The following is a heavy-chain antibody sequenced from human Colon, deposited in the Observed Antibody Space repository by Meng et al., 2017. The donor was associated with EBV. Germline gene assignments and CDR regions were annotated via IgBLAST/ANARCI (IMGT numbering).Heavy chain of an antibody. D-gene: IGHD3-10*01. CDR2: IYHSGST. CDR1: GGSISSNGYY. CDR3: ARRRGGSGRDC. V-gene: IGHV4-39*01. Sequence: LTRQGPAPGLCRPSEPRSSPCTVSGGSISSNGYYWGWVRQPPGKGLEWIGAIYHSGSTSYNPSLQSRVTMFVDTSKNQFSLMLTSVTATDTAVYYCARRRGGSGRDCWGQGTLVTVSS. J-gene: IGHJ4*02.